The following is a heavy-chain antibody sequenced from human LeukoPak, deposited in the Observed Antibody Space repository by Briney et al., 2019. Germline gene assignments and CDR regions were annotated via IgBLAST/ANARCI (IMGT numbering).Heavy chain of an antibody. J-gene: IGHJ4*02. D-gene: IGHD5-24*01. CDR3: ARARGLQLWYFDY. CDR2: ISYDGSNK. V-gene: IGHV3-30*04. Sequence: GGSLRLSCAASGFTFSSYAMHWVRQAPGKGLEWVAVISYDGSNKYYADSVKGRFTISRDNSKNTLYLQMNSLRAEDTAVYYCARARGLQLWYFDYWGQGTLVTVSS. CDR1: GFTFSSYA.